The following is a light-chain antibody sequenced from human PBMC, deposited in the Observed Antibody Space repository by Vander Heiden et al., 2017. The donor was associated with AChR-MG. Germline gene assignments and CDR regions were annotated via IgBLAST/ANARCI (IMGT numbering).Light chain of an antibody. J-gene: IGLJ2*01. CDR2: NDS. V-gene: IGLV3-21*04. CDR1: NIGRKS. Sequence: SYVLTPPPSGSVAPGMTARITCGGNNIGRKSVHWYQQRPAQAPVVVIYNDSDRPSGIPERFSGSNSGNTATLTISRVGVGDEADYYCQVWDSSSDVIFGGGTKLTVL. CDR3: QVWDSSSDVI.